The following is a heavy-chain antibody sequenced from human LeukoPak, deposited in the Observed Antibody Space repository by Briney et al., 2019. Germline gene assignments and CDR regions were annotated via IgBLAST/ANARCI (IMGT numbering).Heavy chain of an antibody. CDR2: IIPIFGTA. CDR1: GGTFSSYA. V-gene: IGHV1-69*13. D-gene: IGHD3-10*02. J-gene: IGHJ4*02. Sequence: ASVKVSCKASGGTFSSYAISWVRQAPGQGLEWMGGIIPIFGTANYAQKFQGRVTITADESTSTAYMELSSLRSEDTAVYYCARAYYYVRFNFDYWGQGTLVTVSS. CDR3: ARAYYYVRFNFDY.